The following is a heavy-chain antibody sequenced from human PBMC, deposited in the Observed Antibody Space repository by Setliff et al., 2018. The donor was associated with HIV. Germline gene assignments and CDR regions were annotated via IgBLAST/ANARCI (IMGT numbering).Heavy chain of an antibody. D-gene: IGHD3-22*01. V-gene: IGHV3-48*03. Sequence: GGSLRLSCAASGFTFDTYEMNWVRRAPGKGLEWVSYISVTGNTIFYGDSVEGRFTISRDNAKNSLYLQMNSLRGEDTAVYYCAGSRGYFVKADWGQGTLVTVSS. J-gene: IGHJ4*02. CDR2: ISVTGNTI. CDR3: AGSRGYFVKAD. CDR1: GFTFDTYE.